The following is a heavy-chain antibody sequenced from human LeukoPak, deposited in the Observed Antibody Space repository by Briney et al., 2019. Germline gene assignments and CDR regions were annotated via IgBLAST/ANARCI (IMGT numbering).Heavy chain of an antibody. CDR2: INSDGSST. D-gene: IGHD6-25*01. Sequence: GGSLRLSCAASGFTLSSYWMHWVRQAPGKGLVWVSRINSDGSSTSYADSVKGRFTISRDNAKNTLYLQMNSLRAEDTAAYYCARGLIAAGYYYYGMDVWGQGTTVTVSS. J-gene: IGHJ6*02. V-gene: IGHV3-74*01. CDR3: ARGLIAAGYYYYGMDV. CDR1: GFTLSSYW.